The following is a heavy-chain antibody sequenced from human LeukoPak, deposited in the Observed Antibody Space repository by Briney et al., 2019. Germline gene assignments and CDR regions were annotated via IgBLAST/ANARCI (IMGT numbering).Heavy chain of an antibody. D-gene: IGHD5-18*01. CDR2: IYSSGST. CDR3: ARGQKYTSGYTVTELGSRYFDS. Sequence: SETLSLTCRVSGVSISSGSNYWGWIRQPPGKTLEWIGSIYSSGSTYYNSSLKSRVIILIDTAKNHFSLNLSSVTAADTAVYYCARGQKYTSGYTVTELGSRYFDSWGQGTLVTVSS. J-gene: IGHJ4*02. V-gene: IGHV4-39*07. CDR1: GVSISSGSNY.